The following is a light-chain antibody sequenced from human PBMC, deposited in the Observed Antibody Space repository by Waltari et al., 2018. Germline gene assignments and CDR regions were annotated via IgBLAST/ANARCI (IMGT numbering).Light chain of an antibody. CDR2: WAS. CDR1: QSVLYSSNNKNY. CDR3: QQYYSTMYT. J-gene: IGKJ2*01. Sequence: DIVMTQSPDSLAVSLGERATINCKSSQSVLYSSNNKNYLAWYQQKPGQPLKLLIYWASTRESGVPDRFSGSGSGTDFTLTISSLQAEDVAVYYCQQYYSTMYTFGQGTKLEIK. V-gene: IGKV4-1*01.